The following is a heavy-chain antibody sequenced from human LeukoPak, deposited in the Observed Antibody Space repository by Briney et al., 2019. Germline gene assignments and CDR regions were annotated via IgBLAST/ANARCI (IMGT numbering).Heavy chain of an antibody. CDR2: IIPIFGTA. V-gene: IGHV1-69*13. J-gene: IGHJ6*03. D-gene: IGHD5-12*01. Sequence: EASVKVSCKASGGTFSSYAISWVRQAPGQGLEWMGGIIPIFGTANYAQKFQGRVTITADESTSTAYMELSSLRSEDTAVYYCARARNEWLWKDNYYYYHMDVWGKGTTVTVSS. CDR1: GGTFSSYA. CDR3: ARARNEWLWKDNYYYYHMDV.